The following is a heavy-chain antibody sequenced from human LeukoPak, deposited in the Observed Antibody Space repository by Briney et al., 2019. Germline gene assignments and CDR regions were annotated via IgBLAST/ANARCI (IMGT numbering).Heavy chain of an antibody. V-gene: IGHV5-51*01. D-gene: IGHD6-13*01. CDR1: GYSFTSYW. CDR3: ARTRTGYSSSWYVDY. CDR2: IYPGDSDT. Sequence: GESLKISCKGSGYSFTSYWIGWGRQMPGKGLEWVGIIYPGDSDTRYSPSFQGQVTISADKSISTAYLQWSSLKASDTAMYYCARTRTGYSSSWYVDYWGQGTLVTVSS. J-gene: IGHJ4*02.